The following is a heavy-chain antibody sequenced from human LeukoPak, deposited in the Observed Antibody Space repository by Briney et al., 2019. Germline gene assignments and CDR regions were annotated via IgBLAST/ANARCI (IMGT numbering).Heavy chain of an antibody. V-gene: IGHV4-59*01. CDR2: IYYSGST. J-gene: IGHJ5*02. D-gene: IGHD1-26*01. CDR3: ARDRGSYYPNWFDP. Sequence: SETLSLTCTVSGGSISSYYWSWIRQPPGKGLEWIGYIYYSGSTNYNPSLKSRVTISVDTSKNQFSLKLSSVTAADTVVYYCARDRGSYYPNWFDPWGQGTLVTVSS. CDR1: GGSISSYY.